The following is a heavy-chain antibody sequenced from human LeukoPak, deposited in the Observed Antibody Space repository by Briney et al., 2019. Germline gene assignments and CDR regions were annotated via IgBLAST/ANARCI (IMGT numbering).Heavy chain of an antibody. Sequence: SETLSLTCTVSGGSISSYYWSWIRQPPGKGLEWLGYIYYSGSTNYNPSLKSRVTISVDTSENQFSLKLSSVTAADTAVYYCARGAYCGGDCYHEAFDIWGQGTMVTVSS. CDR1: GGSISSYY. CDR3: ARGAYCGGDCYHEAFDI. V-gene: IGHV4-59*01. J-gene: IGHJ3*02. CDR2: IYYSGST. D-gene: IGHD2-21*02.